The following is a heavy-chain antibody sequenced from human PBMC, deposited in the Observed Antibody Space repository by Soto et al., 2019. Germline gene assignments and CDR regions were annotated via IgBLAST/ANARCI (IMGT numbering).Heavy chain of an antibody. J-gene: IGHJ5*01. CDR1: GFIFSAYA. D-gene: IGHD2-2*01. CDR2: ISGSGGST. V-gene: IGHV3-23*01. Sequence: EVQLLESGGGLVQPGGSLRLSCAASGFIFSAYAMSWVRQAPGKGLEWVSIISGSGGSTYYADSVKGRFTISRDNSKNTLYLQMDSLRGEDTAIYFCAKDRAVAPAVPPDWFDSWGQGTLVTVSS. CDR3: AKDRAVAPAVPPDWFDS.